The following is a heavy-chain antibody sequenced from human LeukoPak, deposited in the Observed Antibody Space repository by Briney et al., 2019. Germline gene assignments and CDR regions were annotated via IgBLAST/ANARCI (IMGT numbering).Heavy chain of an antibody. D-gene: IGHD3-3*01. V-gene: IGHV3-66*01. CDR1: GFTFSSYD. CDR2: IYSGGST. CDR3: ARVVLYYDFWSAYFHD. Sequence: GRSLRLSCAASGFTFSSYDMHWVRQAPGKGLEWVAVIYSGGSTYYADSVKGRFTLSRDNSKNTLYLQMNSLRAEDTAVYYCARVVLYYDFWSAYFHDWGQGTLVTVSS. J-gene: IGHJ4*02.